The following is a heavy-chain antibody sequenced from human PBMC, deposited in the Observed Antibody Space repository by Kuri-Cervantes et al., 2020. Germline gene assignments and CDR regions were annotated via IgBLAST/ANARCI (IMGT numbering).Heavy chain of an antibody. V-gene: IGHV4-59*05. CDR3: ARHHRYHWNNEGGRFDP. CDR2: IYYCGST. J-gene: IGHJ5*02. Sequence: GSLRLSCTVSGGSISSYYWSWIRQPPGKGLVWIGRIYYCGSTYYNPSLKSRVTIYVDTSKNQFTLKLISVTAADTAVYYCARHHRYHWNNEGGRFDPWGQGTLVTVSS. D-gene: IGHD1/OR15-1a*01. CDR1: GGSISSYY.